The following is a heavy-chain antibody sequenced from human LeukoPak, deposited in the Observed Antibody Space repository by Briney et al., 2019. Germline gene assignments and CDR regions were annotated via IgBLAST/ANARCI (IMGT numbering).Heavy chain of an antibody. CDR1: GGSFSGYY. D-gene: IGHD3-10*01. J-gene: IGHJ4*02. Sequence: SETLSLTCAVYGGSFSGYYWSWIRQLPGKGLEWIGEINHSGSTNYNPSLKSRVTISVDTSKNQFSLKLSSVTAADTAVYYCARGRGYYGSGGFDYWGQGTLVTVSS. CDR2: INHSGST. CDR3: ARGRGYYGSGGFDY. V-gene: IGHV4-34*01.